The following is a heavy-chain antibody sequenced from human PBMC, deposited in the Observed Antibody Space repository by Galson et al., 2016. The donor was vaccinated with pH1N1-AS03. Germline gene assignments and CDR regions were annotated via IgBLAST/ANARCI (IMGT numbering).Heavy chain of an antibody. D-gene: IGHD3-16*01. V-gene: IGHV3-48*01. J-gene: IGHJ6*02. CDR3: ARDALGGEYGMDV. Sequence: SLRLSCAASGFTFSSYSMNWVRQAPGKGLEWVSYISSSRRTIYYADSVKGRFTISTDNAKNSLYLQMSSLRAEDTAVYYCARDALGGEYGMDVWGQGTPVIVSS. CDR1: GFTFSSYS. CDR2: ISSSRRTI.